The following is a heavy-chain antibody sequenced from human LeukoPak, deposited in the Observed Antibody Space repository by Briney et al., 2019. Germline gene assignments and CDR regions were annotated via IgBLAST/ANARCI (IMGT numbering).Heavy chain of an antibody. V-gene: IGHV1-2*02. CDR1: GYTFTDYN. Sequence: ASVKVSCKTSGYTFTDYNIHWVRQAPGQGLEWMGWINPNSGGTNYAQKFQGRVTMTRDTSISTAYMELSRLRSDDTAVYYCARVWVVERPRDAFDIWGQGTMVTVSS. CDR2: INPNSGGT. D-gene: IGHD1-1*01. CDR3: ARVWVVERPRDAFDI. J-gene: IGHJ3*02.